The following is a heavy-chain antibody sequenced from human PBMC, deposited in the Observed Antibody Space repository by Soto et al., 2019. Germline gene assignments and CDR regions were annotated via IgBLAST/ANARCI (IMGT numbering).Heavy chain of an antibody. D-gene: IGHD2-21*02. Sequence: QVQLVQSGAEVKKPGASVKVSCKASGYTFTSYAMHWVRQAPGQRLEWMGWINAGNGNTKYSQKFHGRVTITRDTSESTAYMELSSLRSEDTAVYYCARGYGGNSGFDPWGQGTLVTVSS. J-gene: IGHJ5*02. CDR3: ARGYGGNSGFDP. CDR2: INAGNGNT. CDR1: GYTFTSYA. V-gene: IGHV1-3*01.